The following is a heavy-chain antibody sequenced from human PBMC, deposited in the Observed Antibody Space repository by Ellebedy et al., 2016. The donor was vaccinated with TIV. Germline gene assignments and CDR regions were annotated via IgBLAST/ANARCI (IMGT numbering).Heavy chain of an antibody. J-gene: IGHJ5*02. D-gene: IGHD2-2*01. CDR3: ARDARFIYQQHNWFDP. V-gene: IGHV3-11*01. CDR2: ISNSGSTI. CDR1: GFIFSDYY. Sequence: GESLKISCAASGFIFSDYYMIWIRQAPGKGLEWVSYISNSGSTIYYADSVKGRFTISRDNAKNSLSLLMNSLRAEDTDVYYCARDARFIYQQHNWFDPWGQGTLVTVSS.